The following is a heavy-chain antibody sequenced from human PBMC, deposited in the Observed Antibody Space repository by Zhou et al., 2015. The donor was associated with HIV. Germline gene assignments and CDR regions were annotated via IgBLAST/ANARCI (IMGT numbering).Heavy chain of an antibody. CDR2: ITPVLGTA. CDR1: GATFGYYA. V-gene: IGHV1-69*05. D-gene: IGHD4-23*01. J-gene: IGHJ4*02. Sequence: QVQLVQSGAEVKKPGSSVKVSCLASGATFGYYAISWVRQAPGQGLEWMGGITPVLGTANYAQKFQGRVTMTRDTSISTAYMELSGLTSEDTAVYYCARGRWEIPDEYWGQGTLVTVSP. CDR3: ARGRWEIPDEY.